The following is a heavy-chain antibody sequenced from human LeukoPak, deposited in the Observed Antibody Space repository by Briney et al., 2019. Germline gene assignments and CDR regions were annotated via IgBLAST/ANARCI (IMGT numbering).Heavy chain of an antibody. CDR1: GFTVSSNY. J-gene: IGHJ4*02. Sequence: GGSLRLSCAASGFTVSSNYMSWVRQAPGKGLEWVSVIYSGGNTYFADSVKGRFTTSRDNSKNTLYLQMNSLRAEDTAVYYCARGATPRCDYWGQGTLVTVSS. V-gene: IGHV3-66*01. CDR3: ARGATPRCDY. D-gene: IGHD5-12*01. CDR2: IYSGGNT.